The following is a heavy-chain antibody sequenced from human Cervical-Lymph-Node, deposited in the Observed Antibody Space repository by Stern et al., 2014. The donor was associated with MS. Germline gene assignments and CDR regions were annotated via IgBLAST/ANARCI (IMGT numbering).Heavy chain of an antibody. J-gene: IGHJ5*02. D-gene: IGHD2-15*01. CDR2: IIPLLGLA. CDR3: ARGVVSNRAAATLHNLFDP. CDR1: GGTFSSSYA. V-gene: IGHV1-69*09. Sequence: VQLVESGAEVKKPGSSMNVSCKTSGGTFSSSYAITWLRQAPGQGLGWLGRIIPLLGLANYAQKFQDRVTITADTSTSTTYMQLSSLRSEDTAVYYCARGVVSNRAAATLHNLFDPWGQGTLVTVSS.